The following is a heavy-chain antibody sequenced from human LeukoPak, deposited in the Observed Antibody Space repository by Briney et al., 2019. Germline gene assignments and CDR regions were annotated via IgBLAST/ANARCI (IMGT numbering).Heavy chain of an antibody. J-gene: IGHJ4*02. D-gene: IGHD2-8*01. Sequence: ASVKVSFKCSGSGFISCDMNMMWPATGQGLEWMGWMNPKRGNTGYAQEFQGRVTSTRNTYISTAYMELSSLSPEATAVYDCDLGAWCTSNRRPCSFDYWGQGTLVTVSS. CDR3: DLGAWCTSNRRPCSFDY. V-gene: IGHV1-8*01. CDR1: GSGFISCD. CDR2: MNPKRGNT.